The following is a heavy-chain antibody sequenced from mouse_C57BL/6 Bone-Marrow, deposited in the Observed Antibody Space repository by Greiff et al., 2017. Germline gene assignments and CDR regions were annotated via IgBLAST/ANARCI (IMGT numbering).Heavy chain of an antibody. V-gene: IGHV1-15*01. Sequence: QVQLQQSGAELVRPGASVTLSCKASGYTFTDYEMHWVKQTPVHGLEWIGAIDPETGGTAYNQKFKGKAILTADKSSSTAYMELRSLTSEDSAVYYCTRTPFTTVVATDWYFDVWGTGTTVTVSS. CDR1: GYTFTDYE. CDR2: IDPETGGT. J-gene: IGHJ1*03. CDR3: TRTPFTTVVATDWYFDV. D-gene: IGHD1-1*01.